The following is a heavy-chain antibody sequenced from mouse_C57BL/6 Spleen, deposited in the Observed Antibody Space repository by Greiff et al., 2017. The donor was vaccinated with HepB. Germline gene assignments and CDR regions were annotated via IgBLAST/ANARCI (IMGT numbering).Heavy chain of an antibody. CDR3: ARGYYGSSYYFDY. D-gene: IGHD1-1*01. V-gene: IGHV1-18*01. CDR2: INPNNGGT. J-gene: IGHJ2*01. CDR1: GYTFTDYN. Sequence: EVQLQQSGPELVKPGASVKIPCKASGYTFTDYNMDWVKQSHGKSLEWIGDINPNNGGTIYNQKFKGKATLTVDKSSSTAYMELRSLTSEDTAVYYGARGYYGSSYYFDYWGQGTTLTVSP.